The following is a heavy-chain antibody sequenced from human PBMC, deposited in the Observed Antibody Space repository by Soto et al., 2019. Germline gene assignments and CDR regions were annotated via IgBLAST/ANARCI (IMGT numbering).Heavy chain of an antibody. Sequence: VASVKVSCKASGVTFSSYAISWVRQAPGQGLEWMGGIIPIFGTANYAQKFQGRVTITADESTSTAYMELSSLRSEDTAVYYCARGSYYGSGSYPYYYGMDVWGQGTTVTVSS. D-gene: IGHD3-10*01. CDR2: IIPIFGTA. CDR1: GVTFSSYA. V-gene: IGHV1-69*13. J-gene: IGHJ6*02. CDR3: ARGSYYGSGSYPYYYGMDV.